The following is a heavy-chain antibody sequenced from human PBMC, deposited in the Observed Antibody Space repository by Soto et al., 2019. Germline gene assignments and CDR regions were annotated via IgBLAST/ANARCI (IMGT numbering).Heavy chain of an antibody. Sequence: EVQLLESGGGLVQPGVFLRLSCAASGFTFSSYAMSWVRQAPGKGLEWVSAISGSGGSTYYADSVKGRFTISRDNSKNTLYLQMNSLRAEDTAVYYCAKGFAIAAAGTVYYYYGMDVWGQGTTVTVSS. CDR1: GFTFSSYA. J-gene: IGHJ6*02. V-gene: IGHV3-23*01. CDR2: ISGSGGST. D-gene: IGHD6-13*01. CDR3: AKGFAIAAAGTVYYYYGMDV.